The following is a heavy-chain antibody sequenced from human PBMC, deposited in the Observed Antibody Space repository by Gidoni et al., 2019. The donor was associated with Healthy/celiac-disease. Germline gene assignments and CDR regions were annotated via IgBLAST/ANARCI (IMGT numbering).Heavy chain of an antibody. D-gene: IGHD6-13*01. CDR1: GFTVGSHY. V-gene: IGHV3-53*04. Sequence: EVQLVESGGGLVQRGGSLRLSRAASGFTVGSHYMSWGRQAPGKRLEGVSVVYSGGSTYCADSCKGRFTISRHNAKNTLYLQMNSLRAEDAAVYYCARAPSEAAAGRVYFDLWGRGTLVTVSS. J-gene: IGHJ2*01. CDR3: ARAPSEAAAGRVYFDL. CDR2: VYSGGST.